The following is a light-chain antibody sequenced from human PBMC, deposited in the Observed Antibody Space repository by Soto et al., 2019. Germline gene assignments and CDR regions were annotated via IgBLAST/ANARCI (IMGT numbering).Light chain of an antibody. CDR3: QQADISQLT. V-gene: IGKV1-12*01. Sequence: DIQMTQSPSSVSASVGDRVTITCRASQAIGDWLAWYQQKPGKAPNLLIYATSTLQSGLPSRFSGRGSETEFSLTISSLQPEDFATYYCQQADISQLTFGGGTRVEI. CDR1: QAIGDW. J-gene: IGKJ4*01. CDR2: ATS.